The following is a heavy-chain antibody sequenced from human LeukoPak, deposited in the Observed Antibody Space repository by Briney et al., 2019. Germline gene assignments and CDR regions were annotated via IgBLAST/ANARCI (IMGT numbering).Heavy chain of an antibody. CDR3: ARPGIAAAGTRSRWFDP. V-gene: IGHV3-23*01. J-gene: IGHJ5*02. CDR2: INGGGSST. D-gene: IGHD6-13*01. Sequence: GGSLRLSCAASGFTFSSYAMNWVRQAPGKGLEWVSAINGGGSSTYYADSVKGRFTISRDNARNTVYLQMNSLRAEDTAVYYCARPGIAAAGTRSRWFDPWGQGTLVTVSS. CDR1: GFTFSSYA.